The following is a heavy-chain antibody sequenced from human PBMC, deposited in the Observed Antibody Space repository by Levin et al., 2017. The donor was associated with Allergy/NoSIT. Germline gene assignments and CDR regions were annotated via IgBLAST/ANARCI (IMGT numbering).Heavy chain of an antibody. Sequence: GESLKISCAASGFTFSDYYMSWIRQAPGKGLEWVSYISSSSSYTNYADSVKGRFTISRDNAKNSLYLQMNSLRAEDTAVYYCARDDTDTSGPPLFNYGMDVWGQGTTVTVSS. D-gene: IGHD3-22*01. CDR2: ISSSSSYT. J-gene: IGHJ6*02. CDR1: GFTFSDYY. V-gene: IGHV3-11*05. CDR3: ARDDTDTSGPPLFNYGMDV.